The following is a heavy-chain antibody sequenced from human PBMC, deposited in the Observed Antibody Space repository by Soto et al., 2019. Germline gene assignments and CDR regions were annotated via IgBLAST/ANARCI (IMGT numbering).Heavy chain of an antibody. CDR2: INAGNGNT. Sequence: QVQLVQSGAEVKKPGASVKVSCKASGYTFTSYTMHWVRQAPGQRLEWMGWINAGNGNTKYSQKFQGRVTITRDTSASTAYMELSSLRSEDTAVYYCARRLTMVRGVILDAFEIWGQGTMVTVSS. J-gene: IGHJ3*02. CDR3: ARRLTMVRGVILDAFEI. V-gene: IGHV1-3*01. CDR1: GYTFTSYT. D-gene: IGHD3-10*01.